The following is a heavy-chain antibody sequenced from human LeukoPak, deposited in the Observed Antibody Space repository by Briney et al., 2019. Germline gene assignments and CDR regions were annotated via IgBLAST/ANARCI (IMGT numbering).Heavy chain of an antibody. V-gene: IGHV1-18*01. J-gene: IGHJ5*02. CDR2: ISAYNGNT. Sequence: ASVKVSCKASGYTFTSYGISWVRQAPGQGLEWMGWISAYNGNTAYAQKFQGRVTMTRNTSISTAYMELSSLRSEDTAVYYCAREDYYDSGSFDPWGQGTLVTVSS. D-gene: IGHD3-22*01. CDR3: AREDYYDSGSFDP. CDR1: GYTFTSYG.